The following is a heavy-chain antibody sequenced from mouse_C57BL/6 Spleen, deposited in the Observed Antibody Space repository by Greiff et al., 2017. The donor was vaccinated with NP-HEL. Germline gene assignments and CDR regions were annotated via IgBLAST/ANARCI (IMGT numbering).Heavy chain of an antibody. CDR2: INPNNGGT. CDR1: GYTFTDYN. D-gene: IGHD1-1*02. Sequence: VQLQQSGPELVQPGASVKMSCKASGYTFTDYNMHWVKQSHGKSLEWIGYINPNNGGTSYNQKFKGKATLTVNKSSSTAYMELRSLTSEDSAVYYCAREGWGVYFDYWGQGTTLTVSS. V-gene: IGHV1-22*01. CDR3: AREGWGVYFDY. J-gene: IGHJ2*01.